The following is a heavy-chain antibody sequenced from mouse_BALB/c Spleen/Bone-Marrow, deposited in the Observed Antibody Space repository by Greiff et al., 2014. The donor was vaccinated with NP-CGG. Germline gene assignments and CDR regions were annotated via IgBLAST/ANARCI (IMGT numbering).Heavy chain of an antibody. D-gene: IGHD2-14*01. J-gene: IGHJ2*01. Sequence: VQLQQSEPGLVKPSQSLSLTCTVTGYSITSDYAWNWIRQFPGNKLEWMAHISYSGSTAYNPSLISRISITRDTSKNQFFLQLNSEATEDTATYYCARGYRYDEDYFDFWGQGTTLTVSS. CDR2: ISYSGST. CDR1: GYSITSDYA. V-gene: IGHV3-2*02. CDR3: ARGYRYDEDYFDF.